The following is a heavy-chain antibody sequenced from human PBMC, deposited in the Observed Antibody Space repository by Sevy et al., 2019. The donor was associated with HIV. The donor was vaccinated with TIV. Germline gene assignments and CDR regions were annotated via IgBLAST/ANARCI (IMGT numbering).Heavy chain of an antibody. CDR1: GYTFPAFS. D-gene: IGHD3-10*01. CDR2: ISTGTDHI. CDR3: VRRGVDAYNVYFDL. V-gene: IGHV3-21*05. Sequence: GGSLILSCTASGYTFPAFSFNWVRQAPGKGLEWLSYISTGTDHIYYADSAKGRFTISRDDAKNSVYLEMKSLRDQDTALYYCVRRGVDAYNVYFDLWGQGTLVTVSS. J-gene: IGHJ4*02.